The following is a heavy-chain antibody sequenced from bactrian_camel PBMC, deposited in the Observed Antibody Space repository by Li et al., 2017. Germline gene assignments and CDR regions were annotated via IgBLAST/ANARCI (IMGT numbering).Heavy chain of an antibody. D-gene: IGHD5*01. V-gene: IGHV3-2*01. CDR1: GFTFSSYY. CDR2: ISGDGNIT. J-gene: IGHJ4*01. CDR3: VLGVSAST. Sequence: VQLVESGGGLVQPGGSLRLSCAASGFTFSSYYMSWVRQDAGKGPEWVSTISGDGNITYYADAVRGRFTISRDNAKTTMYLQMNSLKSEDTALYYCVLGVSASTWGQGTQVTVS.